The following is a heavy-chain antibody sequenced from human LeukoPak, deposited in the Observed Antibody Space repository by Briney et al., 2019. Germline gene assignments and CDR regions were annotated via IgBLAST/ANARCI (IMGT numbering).Heavy chain of an antibody. D-gene: IGHD6-19*01. Sequence: PGGSLRLSCAASGFTFSSYSMNWVRHAPGKGLEWVSSISSSSSYIYYADSVKGRFTISRDNAKNSLYLQMNSLRAEDTAVYYCARTYSSGWTDRDYWGQGTLVTVSS. J-gene: IGHJ4*02. V-gene: IGHV3-21*01. CDR1: GFTFSSYS. CDR3: ARTYSSGWTDRDY. CDR2: ISSSSSYI.